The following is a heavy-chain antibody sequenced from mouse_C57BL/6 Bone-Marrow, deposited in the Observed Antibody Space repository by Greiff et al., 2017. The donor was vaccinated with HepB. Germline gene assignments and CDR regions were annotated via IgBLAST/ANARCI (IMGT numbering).Heavy chain of an antibody. CDR3: ASSFPLYDYDGGGYAMDY. V-gene: IGHV2-6*01. CDR2: IWGVGST. D-gene: IGHD2-4*01. CDR1: GFSLTSYG. Sequence: VQLQQSGPGLVAPSQSLSITCTVSGFSLTSYGVDWVRQSPGKGLEWLGVIWGVGSTNYNSALKSRLSISKDNSKSQVFLKMNRLQTDDTAMYYCASSFPLYDYDGGGYAMDYWGQGTSVTVSS. J-gene: IGHJ4*01.